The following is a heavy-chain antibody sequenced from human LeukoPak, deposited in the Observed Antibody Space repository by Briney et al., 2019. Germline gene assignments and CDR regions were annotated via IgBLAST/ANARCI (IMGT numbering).Heavy chain of an antibody. D-gene: IGHD3-10*01. V-gene: IGHV3-23*01. CDR3: AKYRGDVFDY. J-gene: IGHJ4*02. Sequence: GGSLRLSWGASGFTFSSYSMTWVRQAPGRGLEWVSSISNSGGSTYYADSVKGRSTISRDNSKNTLYLQMNSLGAEDSAVYYCAKYRGDVFDYWGQGTLVTVSS. CDR2: ISNSGGST. CDR1: GFTFSSYS.